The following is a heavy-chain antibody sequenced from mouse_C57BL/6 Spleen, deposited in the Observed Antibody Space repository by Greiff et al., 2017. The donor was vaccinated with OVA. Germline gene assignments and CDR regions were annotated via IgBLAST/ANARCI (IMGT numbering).Heavy chain of an antibody. D-gene: IGHD2-4*01. CDR3: ARHEDDDYDGEAWFAY. Sequence: VQLQQSGAELVKPGASVKLSCTASGYTFTEYTIHWVQQRSGQGLEWIGWFYPGSGSIKYNEKFKDKATLTADKSSSTVYMELSRLTSEDSAVYFCARHEDDDYDGEAWFAYWGQGTLVTVSA. J-gene: IGHJ3*01. CDR1: GYTFTEYT. V-gene: IGHV1-62-2*01. CDR2: FYPGSGSI.